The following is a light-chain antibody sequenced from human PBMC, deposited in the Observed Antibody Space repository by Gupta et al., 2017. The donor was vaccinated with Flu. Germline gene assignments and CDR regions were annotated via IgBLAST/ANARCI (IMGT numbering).Light chain of an antibody. CDR3: SSYTSSNSLE. CDR2: EVI. CDR1: SSDVGGYNY. V-gene: IGLV2-14*01. Sequence: SIPLSCTGTSSDVGGYNYVSWYQHHPGKAPKLRIYEVINRPSGVSNRVSGSKSGNTDSLTISGLQAEDEADYYCSSYTSSNSLEFGGGTKLTVL. J-gene: IGLJ3*02.